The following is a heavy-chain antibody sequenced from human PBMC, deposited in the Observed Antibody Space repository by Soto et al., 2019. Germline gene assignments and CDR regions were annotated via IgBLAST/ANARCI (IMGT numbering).Heavy chain of an antibody. CDR3: ARLYCTTSTCDSWFDP. D-gene: IGHD2-2*01. CDR2: IDPRDSYV. CDR1: GYTFTTFW. V-gene: IGHV5-10-1*01. Sequence: GESLKISCTGFGYTFTTFWISWVRQMPGKGLEWMGRIDPRDSYVNYSPSFQGHVTISVDKSISTAYLQWGSLKASDTAMYYCARLYCTTSTCDSWFDPWGQGTLVTVSS. J-gene: IGHJ5*02.